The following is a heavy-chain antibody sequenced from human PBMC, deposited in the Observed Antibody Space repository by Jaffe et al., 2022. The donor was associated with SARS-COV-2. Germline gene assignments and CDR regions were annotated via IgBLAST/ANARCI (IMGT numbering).Heavy chain of an antibody. V-gene: IGHV4-39*01. J-gene: IGHJ5*02. D-gene: IGHD3-22*01. CDR2: INYRGST. Sequence: QLQLQESGPGLVKPSETLSLTCTVSGDSISSSRYYWGWIRQPPGKGLEWIGSINYRGSTYYNPSLKSRVTISVDTSKNQFSLKLTSVTAADTAVHYCVRRDDTSGYWFDPWGQGTLVTVSS. CDR3: VRRDDTSGYWFDP. CDR1: GDSISSSRYY.